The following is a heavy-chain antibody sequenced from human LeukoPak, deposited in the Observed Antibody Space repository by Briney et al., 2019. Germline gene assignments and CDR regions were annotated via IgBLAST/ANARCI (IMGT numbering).Heavy chain of an antibody. V-gene: IGHV1-69*05. D-gene: IGHD6-6*01. CDR1: GGTFSSYA. J-gene: IGHJ6*03. Sequence: GASVKLSCKAAGGTFSSYAISWVRQAPGQGLEWRGGSIPIVGTANCAQKFKGRVTTTSDTSISTAYMQLRRLRSDDTAVYYCATQAALPCYYYYMDVWGQGTPVTVSS. CDR3: ATQAALPCYYYYMDV. CDR2: SIPIVGTA.